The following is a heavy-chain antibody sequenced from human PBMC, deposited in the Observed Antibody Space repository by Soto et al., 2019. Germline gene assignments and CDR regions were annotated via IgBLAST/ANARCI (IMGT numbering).Heavy chain of an antibody. V-gene: IGHV5-10-1*01. CDR3: ARQTHDSDTGPNRPYHLDS. CDR2: IDPSDSQT. Sequence: GEYLKNCCKGSGYSFAGYWITWVRQMPGKGREWMGRIDPSDSQTYYSPSFRGHVTISAAKSITTVFLQWSSLRASDTAMYYSARQTHDSDTGPNRPYHLDSWPPGPLATVS. D-gene: IGHD2-2*01. J-gene: IGHJ5*01. CDR1: GYSFAGYW.